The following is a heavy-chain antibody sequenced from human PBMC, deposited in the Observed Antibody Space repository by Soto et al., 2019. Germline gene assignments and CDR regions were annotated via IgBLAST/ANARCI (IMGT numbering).Heavy chain of an antibody. D-gene: IGHD2-15*01. CDR2: IDPSDSYT. CDR1: GYSFTSYW. CDR3: ASDRDCSGGSCYYYGMDV. Sequence: PGESLKISCKGSGYSFTSYWISWVRQMPGKGLEWMGRIDPSDSYTNYSPSFQGHVTISADKSISTAYLQWSSLKASDTAMYYCASDRDCSGGSCYYYGMDVWGQGTTGTVS. V-gene: IGHV5-10-1*01. J-gene: IGHJ6*02.